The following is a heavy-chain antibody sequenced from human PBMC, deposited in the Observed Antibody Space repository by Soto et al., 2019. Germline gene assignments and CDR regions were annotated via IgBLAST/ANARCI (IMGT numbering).Heavy chain of an antibody. J-gene: IGHJ6*02. CDR2: ISSDGSNK. D-gene: IGHD6-13*01. Sequence: PGGALRLSCAASGFTFSNYVIHWVRQAPGKGLEWVSLISSDGSNKYYADSVKGRFTISRDNSKNTLYLYMKSLRAEDTAVYYCAKGDRVSSSIRPMDVWGQGTTVTVSS. V-gene: IGHV3-30*18. CDR3: AKGDRVSSSIRPMDV. CDR1: GFTFSNYV.